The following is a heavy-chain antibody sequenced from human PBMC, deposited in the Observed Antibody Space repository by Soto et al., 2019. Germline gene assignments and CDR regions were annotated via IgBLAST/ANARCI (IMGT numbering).Heavy chain of an antibody. CDR1: GGTFSSYA. CDR3: ARVALKADSSDVY. V-gene: IGHV1-69*13. D-gene: IGHD6-19*01. Sequence: SVKVSCKASGGTFSSYAISWVRQAPGQGLEWMGGIIPIFGTANYAQKFQGRVTITADESTSTAYMELCSLRSEDTAVYYCARVALKADSSDVYWGQGTLVTVSS. J-gene: IGHJ4*02. CDR2: IIPIFGTA.